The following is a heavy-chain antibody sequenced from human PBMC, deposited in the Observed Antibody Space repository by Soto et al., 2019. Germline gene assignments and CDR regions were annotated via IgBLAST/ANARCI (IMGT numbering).Heavy chain of an antibody. D-gene: IGHD4-17*01. V-gene: IGHV3-11*01. J-gene: IGHJ6*03. Sequence: QVQLVESGGGLVKPGGSLRLSCAASGFTFSDYYMSWIRQAPGKGLEWVSYISSSGSTIYYADSVKGRFTISRDNAKNSLYLQMNSLRAEDTAVYYCARDGRYGDPNGIYYYYYYMDVWGKGTTVTVSS. CDR2: ISSSGSTI. CDR1: GFTFSDYY. CDR3: ARDGRYGDPNGIYYYYYYMDV.